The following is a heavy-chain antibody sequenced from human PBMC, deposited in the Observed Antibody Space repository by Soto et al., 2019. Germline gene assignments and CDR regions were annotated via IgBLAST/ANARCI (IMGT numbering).Heavy chain of an antibody. Sequence: QVQLVQSGAEVKKPGASVKVSCKASGYTFTDYFIHWVRQAPAQGFEWMGWINPNSRGTTYAQKFQGRVTMTRDTSNSTAYMELGGLRSDGTAVYYCARVTLKAGNWFDPWGQGTLVTVSS. CDR3: ARVTLKAGNWFDP. V-gene: IGHV1-2*02. CDR2: INPNSRGT. CDR1: GYTFTDYF. J-gene: IGHJ5*02.